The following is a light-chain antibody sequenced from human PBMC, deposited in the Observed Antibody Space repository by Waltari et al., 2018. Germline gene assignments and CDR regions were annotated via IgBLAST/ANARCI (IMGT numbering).Light chain of an antibody. J-gene: IGKJ2*01. CDR3: QQYSEWPPYN. CDR1: QGIGYN. Sequence: EIMMTQYPATLSVSPGDRATLSCRASQGIGYNLAWYQQKPGQVPRLLIYDSSTRATGISDKFSGSGSGTEFTLTISSLQSEDFAVYYCQQYSEWPPYNFGQGTKVEIK. V-gene: IGKV3-15*01. CDR2: DSS.